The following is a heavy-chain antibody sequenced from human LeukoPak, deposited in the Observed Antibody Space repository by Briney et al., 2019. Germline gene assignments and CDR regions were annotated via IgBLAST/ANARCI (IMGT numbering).Heavy chain of an antibody. CDR1: GFTFSSYS. V-gene: IGHV3-21*04. CDR3: ARDRHSGSSYFDY. J-gene: IGHJ4*02. Sequence: GGSLRLSCAASGFTFSSYSMNWVRQAPGKGLEWVSSISSSSSYIYYADSVKGRFTISRDNSKNTLYLQMNSLRAEDTAVYYCARDRHSGSSYFDYWGQGTLVTVSS. D-gene: IGHD1-26*01. CDR2: ISSSSSYI.